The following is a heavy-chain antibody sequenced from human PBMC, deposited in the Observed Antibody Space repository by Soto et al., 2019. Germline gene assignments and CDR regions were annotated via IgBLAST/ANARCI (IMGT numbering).Heavy chain of an antibody. CDR1: GGSISSGGYY. CDR3: AGELSGYSYGPGEVY. CDR2: IVYSGSV. D-gene: IGHD5-18*01. Sequence: SETLSLTCTVSGGSISSGGYYWSWIRQSPGEGLEWIGYIVYSGSVFYNPSFMSRLTLSLESSKNQFSLHLKSVTAADTAVYFCAGELSGYSYGPGEVYWGQGILVTVSS. J-gene: IGHJ4*02. V-gene: IGHV4-30-4*01.